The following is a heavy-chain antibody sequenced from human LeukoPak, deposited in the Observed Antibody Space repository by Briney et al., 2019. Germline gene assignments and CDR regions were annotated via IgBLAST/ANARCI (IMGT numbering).Heavy chain of an antibody. V-gene: IGHV3-30*02. J-gene: IGHJ4*02. CDR3: VKDIPLDY. CDR2: IRYDGNNK. CDR1: GFTFSNYG. Sequence: PGGSLRLSCGASGFTFSNYGMLWVRQAPGKGLDWVAFIRYDGNNKLYADSVKGRFTISRDNSKNTLYLHINSLRAEDTAVYYCVKDIPLDYWGQGTLVSVSS.